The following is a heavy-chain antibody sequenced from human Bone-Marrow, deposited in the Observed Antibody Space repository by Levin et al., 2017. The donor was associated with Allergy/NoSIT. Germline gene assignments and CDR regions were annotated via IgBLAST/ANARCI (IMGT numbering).Heavy chain of an antibody. V-gene: IGHV1-18*01. D-gene: IGHD3-22*01. CDR1: GSTFTSYG. CDR2: ISAYNGNT. CDR3: ARSIEYYDSSGYYSNDFDY. Sequence: PGGSLRLSCKASGSTFTSYGISWVRQAPGQGLEWMGWISAYNGNTNYAQKLQGRVTMTTDTSTSTAYMELRSLRSDDTAVYYCARSIEYYDSSGYYSNDFDYWGQGTLVTVSS. J-gene: IGHJ4*02.